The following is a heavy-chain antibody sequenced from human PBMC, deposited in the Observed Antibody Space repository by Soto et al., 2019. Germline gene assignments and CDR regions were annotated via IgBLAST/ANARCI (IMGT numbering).Heavy chain of an antibody. CDR1: GFTFSSYW. V-gene: IGHV3-7*03. D-gene: IGHD5-12*01. CDR3: AREGVAPYYYYGMDV. Sequence: PGGSLRLSCAASGFTFSSYWMSWVRQAPGKGLEWVANIKEDGSEKYYVDSVKGRFTISRDNAKNSLYLQMNSLRAEDTAVYYCAREGVAPYYYYGMDVWGQGTPVTVSS. CDR2: IKEDGSEK. J-gene: IGHJ6*02.